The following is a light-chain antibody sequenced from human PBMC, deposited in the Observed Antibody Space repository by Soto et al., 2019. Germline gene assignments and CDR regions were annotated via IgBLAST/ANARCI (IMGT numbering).Light chain of an antibody. CDR3: MQPLQAPFT. CDR2: LSS. CDR1: QSLLETNGYNF. J-gene: IGKJ2*01. Sequence: DIVMTQSPLSQPVAPGESASISCRSSQSLLETNGYNFLDWFVQKPGQSPQLLIYLSSTRAPGVSDRFSGSGSGTDFTLTISKVEAEDVGVYYCMQPLQAPFTFGQGTKLEIK. V-gene: IGKV2-28*01.